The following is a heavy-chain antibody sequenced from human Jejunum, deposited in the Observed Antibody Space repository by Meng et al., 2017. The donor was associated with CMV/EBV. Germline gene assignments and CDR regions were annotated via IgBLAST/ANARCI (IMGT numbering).Heavy chain of an antibody. CDR2: IKQNGNDK. CDR1: TFSAYC. D-gene: IGHD3-22*01. CDR3: ASLNYYDSRGYHWYFDL. Sequence: TFSAYCMTWVRQSPGRGLEWVANIKQNGNDKYYVDSVKGRFTISRDNAKNSLYLQMNSLRAEDTAVYYCASLNYYDSRGYHWYFDLWGRGTLVTVSS. V-gene: IGHV3-7*01. J-gene: IGHJ2*01.